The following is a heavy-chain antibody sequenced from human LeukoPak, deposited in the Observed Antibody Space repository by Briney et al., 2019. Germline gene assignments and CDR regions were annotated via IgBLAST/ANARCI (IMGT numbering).Heavy chain of an antibody. Sequence: GGSLRLSCAAAGFTFTSYIIHWIRQAPGKGLEWVAAMSSDESSIFYAASVRGRFTISRDNSRKTLFLQMNSLSPEDTAVYYCARSRDGYNLADFWGQGTLVTVSS. V-gene: IGHV3-30-3*01. CDR2: MSSDESSI. J-gene: IGHJ4*02. CDR3: ARSRDGYNLADF. D-gene: IGHD5-24*01. CDR1: GFTFTSYI.